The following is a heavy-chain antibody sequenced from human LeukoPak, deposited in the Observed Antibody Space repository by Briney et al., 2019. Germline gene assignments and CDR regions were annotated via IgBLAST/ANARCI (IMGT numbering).Heavy chain of an antibody. CDR1: GFTFSSYS. CDR3: ARAIAAAGTPPSRGGSRYYYYGMDV. V-gene: IGHV3-21*01. D-gene: IGHD6-13*01. J-gene: IGHJ6*02. Sequence: AGGSLRLSCAASGFTFSSYSMNWVRQAPGKGLEWVSSISSSSSYIYYADSVKGRFTISRDNAKNSLYLQMNSLRAEDTAVYYCARAIAAAGTPPSRGGSRYYYYGMDVWGQGTTVTVSS. CDR2: ISSSSSYI.